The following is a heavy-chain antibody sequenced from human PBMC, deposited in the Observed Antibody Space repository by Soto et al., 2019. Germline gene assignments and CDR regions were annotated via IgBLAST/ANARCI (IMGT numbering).Heavy chain of an antibody. CDR1: GYTFTSYD. Sequence: ASVKVSCKASGYTFTSYDINWVRQATGQGLEWMGWMNPNSGNTGYAQKFQGRVAMTRNTSISTAYMELSSLRSEDTAVYYCARGLRYDYDFWSGYLVLGYYYGMDVWGQGTTVTVSS. CDR2: MNPNSGNT. J-gene: IGHJ6*02. CDR3: ARGLRYDYDFWSGYLVLGYYYGMDV. D-gene: IGHD3-3*01. V-gene: IGHV1-8*01.